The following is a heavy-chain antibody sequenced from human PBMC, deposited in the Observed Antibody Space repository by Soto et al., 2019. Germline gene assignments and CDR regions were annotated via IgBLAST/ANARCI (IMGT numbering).Heavy chain of an antibody. CDR1: GFTFSNYG. Sequence: GGSLRLSCAASGFTFSNYGLHWVRQAPGKGLEWVAVIWYDGSNKYYVDSVKGRFTISRDNSKNTLYLQMNSLRAEDTAVYYCARDGCSSSSCRGVGYGMDVWGQGTTVTVSS. J-gene: IGHJ6*02. V-gene: IGHV3-33*01. D-gene: IGHD2-2*01. CDR2: IWYDGSNK. CDR3: ARDGCSSSSCRGVGYGMDV.